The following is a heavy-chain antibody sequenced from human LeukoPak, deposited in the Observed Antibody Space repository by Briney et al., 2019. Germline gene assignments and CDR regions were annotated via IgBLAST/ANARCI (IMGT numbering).Heavy chain of an antibody. Sequence: SETLSLTCTVSGGSISSYYWSWIRQPPGKGLEWIGYIYYSGSTNYNPSLKSRVTISVDTSKNQFSLKLSSVTAADTAVYYCARDDLWSGYYYHDYWGQGTLVTVSS. D-gene: IGHD3-3*01. CDR3: ARDDLWSGYYYHDY. CDR1: GGSISSYY. CDR2: IYYSGST. V-gene: IGHV4-59*12. J-gene: IGHJ4*02.